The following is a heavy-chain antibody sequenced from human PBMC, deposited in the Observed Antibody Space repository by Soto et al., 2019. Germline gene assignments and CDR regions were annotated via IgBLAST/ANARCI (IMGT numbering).Heavy chain of an antibody. Sequence: GESLKISCAASGFTFSSYAMHWVRQAPGKGLEWVAVISYDGSNKYYADSVKGRFTISRDNSKNTLYLQMNSLRAEDTAVYYCARGSGYCSGGSCYSGYFQHWGQGTLVTVSS. CDR2: ISYDGSNK. D-gene: IGHD2-15*01. CDR3: ARGSGYCSGGSCYSGYFQH. J-gene: IGHJ1*01. V-gene: IGHV3-30-3*01. CDR1: GFTFSSYA.